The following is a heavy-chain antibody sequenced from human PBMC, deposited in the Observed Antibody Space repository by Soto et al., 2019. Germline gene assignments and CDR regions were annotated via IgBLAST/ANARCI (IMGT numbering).Heavy chain of an antibody. D-gene: IGHD4-17*01. V-gene: IGHV3-9*01. CDR3: AKAASYGDLPLFDY. Sequence: EVQLVESGGGLVQPGRSLRLSCAASGFTFDDYAMHWFRQAPGKGLEWVSGISWNSGSIGYADSVKGRFTISRDNAKNSLYLQINSLRAEDTALYYCAKAASYGDLPLFDYWGQGTLVTVSS. J-gene: IGHJ4*02. CDR2: ISWNSGSI. CDR1: GFTFDDYA.